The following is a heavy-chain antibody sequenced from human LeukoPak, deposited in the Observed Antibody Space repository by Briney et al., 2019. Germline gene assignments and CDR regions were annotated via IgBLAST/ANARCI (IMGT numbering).Heavy chain of an antibody. J-gene: IGHJ4*02. CDR2: IKQDRGEK. Sequence: GGSLRLSCVASGFTFSNYWMQGVRQAPGKGREWVAKIKQDRGEKYYVDPVKGRFTISRDNAKDSLYLQMHSLRAEDTAVYYCARRYFDYWGQGTLVTVSS. V-gene: IGHV3-7*03. CDR3: ARRYFDY. CDR1: GFTFSNYW.